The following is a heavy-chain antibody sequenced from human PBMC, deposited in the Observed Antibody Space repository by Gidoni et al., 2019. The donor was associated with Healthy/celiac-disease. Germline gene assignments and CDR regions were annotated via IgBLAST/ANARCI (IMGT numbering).Heavy chain of an antibody. Sequence: EVQLVESGGGLVQPGRSLRLSCAASGFTFDDYAMHWVRQAPGKGLEWVSGISWNSGSIGYADSVKGRFTISRDNAKNSLYLQMNSLRAEDTALYYCAKGGVDIVAYYFDYWGQGTLVTVSS. CDR2: ISWNSGSI. D-gene: IGHD5-12*01. J-gene: IGHJ4*02. CDR3: AKGGVDIVAYYFDY. V-gene: IGHV3-9*01. CDR1: GFTFDDYA.